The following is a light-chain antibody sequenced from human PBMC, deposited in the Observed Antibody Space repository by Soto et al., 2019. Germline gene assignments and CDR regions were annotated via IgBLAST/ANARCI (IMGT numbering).Light chain of an antibody. CDR2: YDS. V-gene: IGLV3-21*04. CDR1: DIASKS. CDR3: QVWDSNTDHVV. Sequence: SYVLTQPPSVSVAPGKTATITCGGNDIASKSVHWYQQKPGQAPVLVIYYDSDRPSGIPERVSGSNSDNMATLTISRVEAGDEADYYCQVWDSNTDHVVFGGGTKLTVL. J-gene: IGLJ3*02.